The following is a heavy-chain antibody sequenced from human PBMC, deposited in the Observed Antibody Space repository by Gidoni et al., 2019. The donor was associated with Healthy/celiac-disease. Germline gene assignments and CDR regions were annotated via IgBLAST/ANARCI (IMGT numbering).Heavy chain of an antibody. CDR1: GGSISSSSYY. CDR3: ARRGGRRWQTFDY. J-gene: IGHJ4*02. Sequence: QLQLQESGPGLVKPSETLSLTCTVTGGSISSSSYYWGWIRQPPGKGRGWIGSIYYSGSTYYNPSLKSRVTISVDTSKNQFSLKLSSVTAADTAVYYCARRGGRRWQTFDYWGQGTLVTVSS. V-gene: IGHV4-39*01. CDR2: IYYSGST. D-gene: IGHD3-16*01.